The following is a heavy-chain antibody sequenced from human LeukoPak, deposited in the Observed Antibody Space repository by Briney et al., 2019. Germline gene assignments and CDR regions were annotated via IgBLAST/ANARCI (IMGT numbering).Heavy chain of an antibody. Sequence: SETLSLTCSASGGSIRSSSYYWGWIRQPPGKGLEWIGSMYYSGNTYHNTSLKSRVTIYVDTSKNQFSLKLSSVNAADTAIYYCARHVRSSSITSNFDYWGQGALVTVSS. CDR3: ARHVRSSSITSNFDY. CDR2: MYYSGNT. J-gene: IGHJ4*02. CDR1: GGSIRSSSYY. V-gene: IGHV4-39*01. D-gene: IGHD6-13*01.